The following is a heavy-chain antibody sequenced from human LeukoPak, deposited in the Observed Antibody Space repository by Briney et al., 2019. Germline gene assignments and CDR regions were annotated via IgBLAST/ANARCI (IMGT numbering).Heavy chain of an antibody. V-gene: IGHV1-18*01. CDR2: ISAYNGNT. Sequence: GASVKVSCKASGYRFTSYGIFWVRQAPGQGLEWMGWISAYNGNTNYTQELQGRVTMTTDTSTSTAYMELRSLRSDDTAVYYCARMYYDILTGYYKGAYFDYWGQGTLVTVSS. CDR3: ARMYYDILTGYYKGAYFDY. CDR1: GYRFTSYG. D-gene: IGHD3-9*01. J-gene: IGHJ4*02.